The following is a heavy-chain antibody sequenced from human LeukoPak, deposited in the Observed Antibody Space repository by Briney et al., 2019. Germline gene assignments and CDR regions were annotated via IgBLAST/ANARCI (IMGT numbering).Heavy chain of an antibody. CDR1: GYTFTSYG. D-gene: IGHD3-3*01. CDR3: ARGDFWSGYLDWFDP. J-gene: IGHJ5*02. Sequence: SVKVSCKASGYTFTSYGISWVRQAPGQGLEWMGGIIPIFGTANYAQKFQGRVTITADESTSTAYMELSSLRSEDTAVYYCARGDFWSGYLDWFDPWGQGTLVTVSS. V-gene: IGHV1-69*13. CDR2: IIPIFGTA.